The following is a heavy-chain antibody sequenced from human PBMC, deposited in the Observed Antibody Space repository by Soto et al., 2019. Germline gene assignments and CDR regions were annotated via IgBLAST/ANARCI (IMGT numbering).Heavy chain of an antibody. V-gene: IGHV4-34*01. D-gene: IGHD5-18*01. J-gene: IGHJ6*02. CDR2: INHSGST. CDR3: ARRAYSYGYYTYYYYYYGMDV. Sequence: LSLTCRVDGGSFNDYYWSWIRQPPGKGLEWIGEINHSGSTNYNPSLKSRVTVSVDTSKNQFSLKLSSVTAADTAVYYCARRAYSYGYYTYYYYYYGMDVWGQGTTVTVSS. CDR1: GGSFNDYY.